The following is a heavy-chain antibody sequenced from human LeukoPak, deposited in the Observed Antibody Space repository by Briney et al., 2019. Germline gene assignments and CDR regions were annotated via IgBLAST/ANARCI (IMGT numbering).Heavy chain of an antibody. J-gene: IGHJ6*03. CDR3: ARNGAPGPHYYYMDV. D-gene: IGHD2-8*01. V-gene: IGHV1-2*02. CDR2: INPNNGAT. Sequence: ASVKVSCKASGYTFTGYYVHWVRQAPGQGLEWMGWINPNNGATNFARKFQGRVTMTKATSISTAYMELNRLTSDDTAVYYCARNGAPGPHYYYMDVWGKGTTVTVSS. CDR1: GYTFTGYY.